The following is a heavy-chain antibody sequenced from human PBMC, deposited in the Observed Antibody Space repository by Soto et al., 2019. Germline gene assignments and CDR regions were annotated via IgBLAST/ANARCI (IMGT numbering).Heavy chain of an antibody. D-gene: IGHD3-22*01. CDR2: MNPNSGNT. CDR3: ARVGVYYYDSSGYPSIWFDP. CDR1: GYTFTSYD. Sequence: ASVKVSCKASGYTFTSYDINWVRQATGQGLEWMGWMNPNSGNTGYAQKFQGRVTMTRNTSISTAYMELSSLRSEDTAVYYCARVGVYYYDSSGYPSIWFDPWGQGTLVTVSS. J-gene: IGHJ5*02. V-gene: IGHV1-8*01.